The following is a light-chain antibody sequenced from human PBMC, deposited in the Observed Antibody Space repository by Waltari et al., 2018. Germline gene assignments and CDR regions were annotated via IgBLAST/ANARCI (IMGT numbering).Light chain of an antibody. V-gene: IGLV1-40*01. CDR1: SSNIGAGSD. Sequence: QSVLTQPPSVSGAPGQRVTISCTGSSSNIGAGSDVHWYQQLPGTAPKLLIYGKHDRPAGVPDRFSGSQAVTSASLAITGLQSEDEADYYCQSYDSSLSGSVFGGGTKLTVL. J-gene: IGLJ3*02. CDR2: GKH. CDR3: QSYDSSLSGSV.